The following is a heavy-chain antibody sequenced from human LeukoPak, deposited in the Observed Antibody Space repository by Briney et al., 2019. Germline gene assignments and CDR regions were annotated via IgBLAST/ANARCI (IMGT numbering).Heavy chain of an antibody. J-gene: IGHJ4*02. CDR2: ISDSGGST. CDR3: AKSMGRSGWYGGY. CDR1: GFTFNTFG. V-gene: IGHV3-23*01. Sequence: QPGGSLRLSCVASGFTFNTFGMTWVRQAPGKGLEWVSGISDSGGSTYYADPVKGRFTISRDNSKNTVYLQTNSLRAEDTAIYYCAKSMGRSGWYGGYWGQGILVTVSS. D-gene: IGHD6-13*01.